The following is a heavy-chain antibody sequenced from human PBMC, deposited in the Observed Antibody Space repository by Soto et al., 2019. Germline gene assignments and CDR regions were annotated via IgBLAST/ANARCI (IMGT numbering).Heavy chain of an antibody. Sequence: GESLKISCKGSGYSFTSYWIGWVRQMPGKGLEWMGVIYPGGSDIRYSPSFQGQVTISADKSINTPYLQWSSLKASDTAVYYCARALLLEWATFDIWGQGTMVTVSS. J-gene: IGHJ3*02. V-gene: IGHV5-51*01. D-gene: IGHD3-3*01. CDR3: ARALLLEWATFDI. CDR2: IYPGGSDI. CDR1: GYSFTSYW.